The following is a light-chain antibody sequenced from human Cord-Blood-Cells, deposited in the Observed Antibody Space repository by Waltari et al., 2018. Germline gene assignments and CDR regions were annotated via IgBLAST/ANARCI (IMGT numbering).Light chain of an antibody. CDR3: QQYYSTPT. V-gene: IGKV4-1*01. J-gene: IGKJ1*01. Sequence: DIVMTQSPDSLAVSLGERATFNCKSSQSVLYSSNNKNYLAWYQQKPGQPPKLLIYWASTRESGVPDRFSGSGSGTDFTLTISSLRAEDVAVYYCQQYYSTPTFGQGTKVEIK. CDR1: QSVLYSSNNKNY. CDR2: WAS.